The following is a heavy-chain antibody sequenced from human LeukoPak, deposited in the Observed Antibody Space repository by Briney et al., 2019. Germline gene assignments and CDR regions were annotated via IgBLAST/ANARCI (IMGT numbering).Heavy chain of an antibody. CDR1: GFTFSSYW. CDR2: IKTDGSQI. V-gene: IGHV3-7*03. Sequence: GGSLRLSCVASGFTFSSYWMTWVRQAPGKGLEWVANIKTDGSQIYYVDSVKGRFTISRDNAKNSLYLQMNSLRAEDTAVYYCARGTYYYGSGSYKPDGFDIWGQGTMVTVSS. J-gene: IGHJ3*02. D-gene: IGHD3-10*01. CDR3: ARGTYYYGSGSYKPDGFDI.